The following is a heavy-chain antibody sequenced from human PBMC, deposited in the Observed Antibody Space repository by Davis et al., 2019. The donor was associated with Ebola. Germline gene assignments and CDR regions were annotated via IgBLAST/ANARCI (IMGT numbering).Heavy chain of an antibody. D-gene: IGHD1-7*01. V-gene: IGHV4-34*01. Sequence: MPSETLSLTCAVYGGSFNIYYWNWVRQSPGKGLEWIGEINHGGRTKYNPSLKSRVTMSVDSSRNQISLKLTSVTAADTAVYYCARGHGLTGTTDWFDPWGQGTLVTASS. CDR2: INHGGRT. CDR3: ARGHGLTGTTDWFDP. CDR1: GGSFNIYY. J-gene: IGHJ5*02.